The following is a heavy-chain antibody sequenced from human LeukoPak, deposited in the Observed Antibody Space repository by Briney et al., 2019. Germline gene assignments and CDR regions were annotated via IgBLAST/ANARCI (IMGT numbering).Heavy chain of an antibody. D-gene: IGHD6-13*01. CDR1: GSTLSSDS. V-gene: IGHV1-69*15. CDR2: FIPIFGTT. Sequence: ASMTVSCKASGSTLSSDSISWVRQAPGLGLEWMGRFIPIFGTTNFAQKFRGRVTMTAEESTDTAYMELSSLKSDDTAMYYCARHQEAAAASGYFDYWGQGTLLTVSS. J-gene: IGHJ4*02. CDR3: ARHQEAAAASGYFDY.